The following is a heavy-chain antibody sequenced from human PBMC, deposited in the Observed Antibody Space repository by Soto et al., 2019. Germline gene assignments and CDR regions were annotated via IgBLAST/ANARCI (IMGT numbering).Heavy chain of an antibody. CDR1: GFTVISNY. J-gene: IGHJ6*02. V-gene: IGHV3-53*01. CDR2: IYSGGST. D-gene: IGHD6-19*01. Sequence: GGSLRLSCAASGFTVISNYMSWVRQAPGKGLEWVSVIYSGGSTYYADSVKGQFTISRDNSKNTLYLQMNSLRAEDTAVYYCARGIVAGNYYYYYYGMDVWGQGTTVTVSS. CDR3: ARGIVAGNYYYYYYGMDV.